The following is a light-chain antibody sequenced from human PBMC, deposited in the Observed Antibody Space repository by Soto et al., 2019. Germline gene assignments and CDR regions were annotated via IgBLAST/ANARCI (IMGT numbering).Light chain of an antibody. Sequence: EIVMTQSPATLSVSPGERATLSCRASQSVSSNLAWYQQKPGQAPRLLIYGASTRATGIPARFRGRGSGTEFTLTISSLQSEAFAVYYCQQDNNWPPWTFGQGTKVDIK. CDR3: QQDNNWPPWT. J-gene: IGKJ1*01. CDR1: QSVSSN. CDR2: GAS. V-gene: IGKV3-15*01.